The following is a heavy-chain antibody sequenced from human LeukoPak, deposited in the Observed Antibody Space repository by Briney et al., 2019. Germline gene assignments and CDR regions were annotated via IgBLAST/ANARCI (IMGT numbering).Heavy chain of an antibody. CDR1: GLSFSSYW. CDR2: IKEDGSEK. Sequence: GGSLRLSCAASGLSFSSYWMAWVRQGPGKGLEWVASIKEDGSEKIYVDSVKGRFTISRDNAKNSLYLQMNSLRGEDTAVYYCASHQPGYSSGRFDPWGQGTLVTVSS. CDR3: ASHQPGYSSGRFDP. J-gene: IGHJ5*02. V-gene: IGHV3-7*01. D-gene: IGHD6-19*01.